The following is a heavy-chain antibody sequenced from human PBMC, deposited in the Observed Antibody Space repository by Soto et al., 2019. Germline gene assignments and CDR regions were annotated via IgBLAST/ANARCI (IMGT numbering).Heavy chain of an antibody. V-gene: IGHV3-30-3*01. CDR1: GFTFSSYA. Sequence: GGSLRLSCAASGFTFSSYAMHWVRQAPGKGLEWVAVISYDGSNKYYADSVKGRFTISRDNSKNTLYRQMNSLRAEDTAVYYCARDHIEELLYSLDYWGQGTLVTVPS. CDR2: ISYDGSNK. CDR3: ARDHIEELLYSLDY. J-gene: IGHJ4*02. D-gene: IGHD2-2*02.